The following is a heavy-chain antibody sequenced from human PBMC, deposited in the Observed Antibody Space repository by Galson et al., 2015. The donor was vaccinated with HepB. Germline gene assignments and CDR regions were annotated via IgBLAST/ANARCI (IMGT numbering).Heavy chain of an antibody. J-gene: IGHJ6*03. CDR2: ISWDGGST. Sequence: LRLSCAASGFTFSSYAMSWVRQAPGKGLEWVSLISWDGGSTYYADSVKGRFTISRDNSKNSLYLQMNSLRTEDTALYYCAKGSYYYYYYMDVWGKGTTVTVSS. V-gene: IGHV3-43*02. CDR1: GFTFSSYA. CDR3: AKGSYYYYYYMDV.